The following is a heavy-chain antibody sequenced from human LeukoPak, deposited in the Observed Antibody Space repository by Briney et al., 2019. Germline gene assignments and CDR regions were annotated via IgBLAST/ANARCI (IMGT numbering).Heavy chain of an antibody. CDR2: INPQTGGT. J-gene: IGHJ4*02. D-gene: IGHD3-3*01. CDR3: ARGDTFWSGPLFDY. Sequence: ASVRLSCKASGYTFTAYYIHWIRQAPGQAPEWMGWINPQTGGTKSTPNFQGRVAMTRDTAIFTVYLDLAGLRSDDTAVYYCARGDTFWSGPLFDYWGQGTLVTVSS. CDR1: GYTFTAYY. V-gene: IGHV1-2*02.